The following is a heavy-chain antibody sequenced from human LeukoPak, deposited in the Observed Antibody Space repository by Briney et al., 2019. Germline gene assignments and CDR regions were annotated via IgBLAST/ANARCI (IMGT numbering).Heavy chain of an antibody. CDR2: IYASGST. CDR3: ARHPSAAAKLLFDY. Sequence: SQTLSLTCTVSGGSLSSGSDYWSWIRQSAGKGLEWIGRIYASGSTNYNPSLKSRVTISVDTSKNQFSLKLSSVTATDTAVYYCARHPSAAAKLLFDYWGQGTLVTVSS. V-gene: IGHV4-61*02. D-gene: IGHD6-13*01. CDR1: GGSLSSGSDY. J-gene: IGHJ4*02.